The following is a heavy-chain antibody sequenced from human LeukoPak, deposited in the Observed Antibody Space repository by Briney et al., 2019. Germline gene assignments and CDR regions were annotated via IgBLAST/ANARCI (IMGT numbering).Heavy chain of an antibody. J-gene: IGHJ4*02. V-gene: IGHV4-34*01. CDR3: ARWGSSGYYYYFDY. Sequence: SETLSLTCAVYGGSFSGYYWSWIRQPPGKGLERIGEINHSGSTNYNPSLKSRVTISVDTSKNQFSLKLSSVTAADTAVYYCARWGSSGYYYYFDYWGQGTLVTVSS. CDR2: INHSGST. CDR1: GGSFSGYY. D-gene: IGHD3-22*01.